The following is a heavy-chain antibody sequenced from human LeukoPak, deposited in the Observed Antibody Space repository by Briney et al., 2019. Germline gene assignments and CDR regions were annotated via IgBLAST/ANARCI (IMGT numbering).Heavy chain of an antibody. CDR1: GGSISSGSYY. Sequence: TSETLSLTCTVSGGSISSGSYYWSWIRQPAGKGLEWIGRIYTSGSTNYNPSLKSRVTISVDTSKNRFSLKLSSVTAADTAVYYCARESVVRGAPSYYYYYMDVWGKGTTVTVSS. D-gene: IGHD3-10*01. J-gene: IGHJ6*03. V-gene: IGHV4-61*02. CDR3: ARESVVRGAPSYYYYYMDV. CDR2: IYTSGST.